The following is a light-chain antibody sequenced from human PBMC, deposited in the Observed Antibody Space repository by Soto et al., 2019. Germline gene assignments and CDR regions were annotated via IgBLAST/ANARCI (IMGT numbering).Light chain of an antibody. CDR3: QQYDNLPLT. CDR2: DAS. J-gene: IGKJ3*01. CDR1: QTGRNNY. V-gene: IGKV3-20*01. Sequence: EFVLTQSPGTLSLSPGERATLSCRASQTGRNNYLAWYQQKPGQAPRLLIYDASSRATGIPDRFSGGGSGTDFTLTITSLQSEDFAVYFCQQYDNLPLTFGPGTKVDIK.